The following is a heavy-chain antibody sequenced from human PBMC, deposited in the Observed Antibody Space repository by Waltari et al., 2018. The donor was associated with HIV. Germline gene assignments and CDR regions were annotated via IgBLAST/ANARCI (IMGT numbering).Heavy chain of an antibody. Sequence: QVQLVESGGGVVQPGRSLRLSCAASGLSLSYSYGMPWVRQAPGKGLGCGASISYDATTLYYEHSVKGRITISRDNSKKILYLQMDSRRGEDTSLYYCATDRRQGFYFDNNGERPFASWGQGTLVTVSS. V-gene: IGHV3-30*03. CDR1: GLSLSYSYG. CDR3: ATDRRQGFYFDNNGERPFAS. J-gene: IGHJ4*02. CDR2: ISYDATTL. D-gene: IGHD3-22*01.